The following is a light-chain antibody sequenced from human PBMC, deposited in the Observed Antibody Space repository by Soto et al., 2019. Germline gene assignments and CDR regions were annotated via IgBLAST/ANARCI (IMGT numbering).Light chain of an antibody. V-gene: IGLV3-9*01. J-gene: IGLJ2*01. CDR2: RDS. CDR1: NIGSKN. Sequence: SYELTQPLSVSVALGQTARITCGGNNIGSKNVHWYQQKPGQAPVLVIYRDSNRPSGIPERFSGSNSGNTATLTISRAQAGDEADYYCLVWDSSTYVVFGGGTKLTVL. CDR3: LVWDSSTYVV.